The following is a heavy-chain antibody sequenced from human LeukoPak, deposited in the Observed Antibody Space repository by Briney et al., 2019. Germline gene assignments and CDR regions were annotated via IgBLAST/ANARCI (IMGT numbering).Heavy chain of an antibody. D-gene: IGHD3-10*01. J-gene: IGHJ6*02. V-gene: IGHV1-8*01. Sequence: ASVKVSCKASGYTFTSYDINWVRQATGQGLEWMGWMNPNSGNTGYAQKFQGRVTMTRNTSISTAYMELSSLRSEDTAVYYCARVRSLGFGELLWIYYYYGMDVWGQGTTVTVSS. CDR2: MNPNSGNT. CDR1: GYTFTSYD. CDR3: ARVRSLGFGELLWIYYYYGMDV.